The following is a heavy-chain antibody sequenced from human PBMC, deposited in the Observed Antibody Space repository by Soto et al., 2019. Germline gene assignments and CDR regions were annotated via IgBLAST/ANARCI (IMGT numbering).Heavy chain of an antibody. Sequence: SETLSLTCTVSGGSISSGGYYWSWIRQHPGKGLEWIGYIYYSGSTYYNPSLKSRVTISVDTSKNQFSLKLSSVTAADTAVYYCAREKAARFGWFDTWGQGTLVTVSS. CDR1: GGSISSGGYY. CDR3: AREKAARFGWFDT. J-gene: IGHJ5*02. CDR2: IYYSGST. D-gene: IGHD6-6*01. V-gene: IGHV4-31*03.